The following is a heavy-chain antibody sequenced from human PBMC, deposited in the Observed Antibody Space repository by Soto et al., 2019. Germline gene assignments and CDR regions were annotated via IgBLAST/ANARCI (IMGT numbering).Heavy chain of an antibody. CDR1: GFTFSTYE. V-gene: IGHV3-48*03. CDR2: IGSRHDAI. J-gene: IGHJ5*02. D-gene: IGHD3-10*01. CDR3: AREPPGGNLRGP. Sequence: PGGTLRLSCATSGFTFSTYEMNWVRQAPGKGLEWVSYIGSRHDAIYYADSVKGRFTISRDNAKSSLYLQMSSLRVEDSAVYYCAREPPGGNLRGPRGRGTFDLGSS.